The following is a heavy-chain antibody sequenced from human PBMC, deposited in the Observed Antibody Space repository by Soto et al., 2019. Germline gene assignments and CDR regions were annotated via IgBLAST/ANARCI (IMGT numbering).Heavy chain of an antibody. CDR2: IYCSGST. J-gene: IGHJ5*02. D-gene: IGHD1-26*01. Sequence: SSETLSLTCTVSVGSISSSSYYWGWIRQPPGQGLEWTAGIYCSGSTYYNPSLKSRVTISVDTSKNQFSLKLTSVTAADTAVYYCARHVVGATDWFDPWGQGTLVTVSS. V-gene: IGHV4-39*01. CDR3: ARHVVGATDWFDP. CDR1: VGSISSSSYY.